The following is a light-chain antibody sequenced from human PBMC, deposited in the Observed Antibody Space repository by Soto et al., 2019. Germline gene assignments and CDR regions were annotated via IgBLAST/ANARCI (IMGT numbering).Light chain of an antibody. Sequence: EIVLTQSPGTLSLSPGERATLSCRASQTVSSYSLVWYQQIPGQAPRLLIYAASSRASGIPVRFSGSGSGTDFTLTISRLEPEDFAVYYCHQYGSSPATFGQGTKVDIK. J-gene: IGKJ1*01. CDR2: AAS. V-gene: IGKV3-20*01. CDR3: HQYGSSPAT. CDR1: QTVSSYS.